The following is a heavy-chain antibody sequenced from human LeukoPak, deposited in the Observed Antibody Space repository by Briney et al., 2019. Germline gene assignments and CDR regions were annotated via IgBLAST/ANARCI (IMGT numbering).Heavy chain of an antibody. Sequence: GGSLRLSCAASGFTFSTFAMSWVRQAPGKGLEWVSFISGSGGSTYYADSVKGRFTISRDNSKNTLYLQMNSLRAEDTAVYYCAKDESDSSGYYYYGMDVWGQGTTVTVSS. CDR2: ISGSGGST. D-gene: IGHD3-22*01. CDR3: AKDESDSSGYYYYGMDV. CDR1: GFTFSTFA. J-gene: IGHJ6*02. V-gene: IGHV3-23*01.